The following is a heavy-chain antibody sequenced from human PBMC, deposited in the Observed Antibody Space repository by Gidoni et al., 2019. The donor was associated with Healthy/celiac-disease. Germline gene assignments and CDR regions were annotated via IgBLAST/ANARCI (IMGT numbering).Heavy chain of an antibody. CDR1: SFIFSNAW. CDR2: IKSKTDGGTT. V-gene: IGHV3-15*07. Sequence: EVQLVESGGGLVKPGGSLRLSCAASSFIFSNAWMNWVRQAPGKGLEWVGRIKSKTDGGTTDYAAPVKGRFTISRDDSKNTLYLQMNSLKTEDTAVYYCTTAPDSSSYLRAFDIWGQGTMVTVSS. CDR3: TTAPDSSSYLRAFDI. D-gene: IGHD6-6*01. J-gene: IGHJ3*02.